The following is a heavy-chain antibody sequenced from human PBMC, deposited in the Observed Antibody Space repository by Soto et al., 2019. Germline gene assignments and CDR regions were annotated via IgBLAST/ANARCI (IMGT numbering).Heavy chain of an antibody. D-gene: IGHD3-10*01. Sequence: EVQLLESGGGLVQPGGSLRLSCAASGFTFNSYAMTWVRQAPGTGLEWVSGISGSGSSTYYADSVKGRFTISRDNSKNTLYLQMSSLRAEDTAVYYCAKATGNGRGGKNFDYWGQGTLVTVSS. CDR1: GFTFNSYA. CDR3: AKATGNGRGGKNFDY. CDR2: ISGSGSST. V-gene: IGHV3-23*01. J-gene: IGHJ4*02.